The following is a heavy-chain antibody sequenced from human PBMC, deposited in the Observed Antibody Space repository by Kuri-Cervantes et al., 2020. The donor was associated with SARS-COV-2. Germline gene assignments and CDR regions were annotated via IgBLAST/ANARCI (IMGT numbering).Heavy chain of an antibody. J-gene: IGHJ6*03. CDR1: GFTFSNYA. CDR2: ISGSGGST. V-gene: IGHV3-23*01. D-gene: IGHD3-3*01. CDR3: AKHAATIFREDITNLYYSYYYMDV. Sequence: GESLKISCAAPGFTFSNYAMSWVRQAPGKGLEWVSAISGSGGSTYYADSVKGRLTISRDNSRNTVSLRMNSLRAEDTAVYYCAKHAATIFREDITNLYYSYYYMDVWGKGTTVTVSS.